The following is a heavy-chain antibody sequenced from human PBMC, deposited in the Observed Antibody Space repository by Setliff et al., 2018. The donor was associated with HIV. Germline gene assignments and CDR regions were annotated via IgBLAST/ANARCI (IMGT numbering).Heavy chain of an antibody. V-gene: IGHV1-2*02. D-gene: IGHD3-3*01. CDR3: ARDQDEWLPQYWYFDL. J-gene: IGHJ2*01. Sequence: ASVKVSCKASGFTFIGYYLHWVRQAPGQGPEWMGWISPKKGGTNYAQKFQGRVTMTRDTSISTAYLELSSLRSDDTAVCYCARDQDEWLPQYWYFDLWGRGTLVTVSS. CDR1: GFTFIGYY. CDR2: ISPKKGGT.